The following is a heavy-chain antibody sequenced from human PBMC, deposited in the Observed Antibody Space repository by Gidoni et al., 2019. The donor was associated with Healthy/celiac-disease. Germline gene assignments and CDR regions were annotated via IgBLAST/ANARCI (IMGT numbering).Heavy chain of an antibody. D-gene: IGHD3-10*01. V-gene: IGHV3-7*01. CDR2: IKQDGSKK. CDR1: GFTLSNCW. J-gene: IGHJ4*02. CDR3: ARVGLGLLLWRDGPHYFDY. Sequence: EVQLVESGGNVVQTGGSLRLSWAASGFTLSNCWMSWVRQAPGKGLEWVATIKQDGSKKYYVGSVKGRFTISRDNAKNSLYLQMSSLRAEDTAVYYCARVGLGLLLWRDGPHYFDYWGQGTLVPVSS.